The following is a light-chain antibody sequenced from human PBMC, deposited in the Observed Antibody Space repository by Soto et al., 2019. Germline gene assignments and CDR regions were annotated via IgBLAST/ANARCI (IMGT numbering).Light chain of an antibody. J-gene: IGKJ1*01. V-gene: IGKV3-15*01. CDR1: QSVSSN. CDR3: QHYNNWPPWT. Sequence: EIVMTQSPATLSVSPGERATLSCRASQSVSSNLAWYQQKPGQAPSLLIYGSSTRATGIPARFSGSGSGTEFTLTISSLQFEDFAVYYCQHYNNWPPWTFGQGTKVEIK. CDR2: GSS.